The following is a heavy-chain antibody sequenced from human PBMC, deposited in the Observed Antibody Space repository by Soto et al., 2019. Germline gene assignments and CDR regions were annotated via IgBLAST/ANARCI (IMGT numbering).Heavy chain of an antibody. V-gene: IGHV4-31*03. CDR1: GYSISGGGYY. Sequence: QVQLQESGPGLVKPSQTLSLTCSVSGYSISGGGYYWSWIRQHPGKGLEWMGYISNSGSTYYNPSRNSRVTISVDTSENQFSLKLTSVNAADTAVYYWARGVIVWGQGTLVTVSS. CDR3: ARGVIV. CDR2: ISNSGST. D-gene: IGHD3-16*02. J-gene: IGHJ4*02.